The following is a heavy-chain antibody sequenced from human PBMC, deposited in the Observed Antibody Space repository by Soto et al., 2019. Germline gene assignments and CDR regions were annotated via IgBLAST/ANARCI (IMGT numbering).Heavy chain of an antibody. CDR3: AKRLTNGDEGQ. CDR1: GFSFSNYA. D-gene: IGHD2-21*02. V-gene: IGHV3-23*01. CDR2: ISAAGVST. J-gene: IGHJ4*02. Sequence: EVQLLESGGDFVQPGGSLRLSCAASGFSFSNYAMLWVRQAPGKGLESISAISAAGVSTYYADSVQGRFTISRDNSKNTLYLQMKSLRGEDTAIYYCAKRLTNGDEGQWGRGPLVTVSS.